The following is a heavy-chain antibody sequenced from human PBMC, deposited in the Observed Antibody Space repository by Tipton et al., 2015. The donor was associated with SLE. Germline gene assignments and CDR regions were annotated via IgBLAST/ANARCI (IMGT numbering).Heavy chain of an antibody. Sequence: TLSLTCTVSGGSISSYYWSWIRQPPGKGLEWIEYIYYSGSTNYNPSLKSRVTISVDTSKNQFSLQLNSVTPEDTAVYYCARDSSGWYIDYWGQGTLVTVSS. J-gene: IGHJ4*02. D-gene: IGHD6-19*01. CDR1: GGSISSYY. CDR2: IYYSGST. CDR3: ARDSSGWYIDY. V-gene: IGHV4-59*12.